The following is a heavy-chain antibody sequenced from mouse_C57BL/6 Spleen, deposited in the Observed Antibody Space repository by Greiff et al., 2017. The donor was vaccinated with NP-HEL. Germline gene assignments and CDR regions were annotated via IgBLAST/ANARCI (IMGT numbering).Heavy chain of an antibody. J-gene: IGHJ2*01. CDR2: IHPSDSDT. V-gene: IGHV1-74*01. Sequence: QVQLQQPGAELVKPGASVKVSCKASGYTFTSYWMHWVKQRPGPGLEWIGRIHPSDSDTNYNQKFKGKATLTVDKSSSTAYMQLSILTSEDSAVYYCAMGYYGSSFDYWGQGTTLTVSS. CDR3: AMGYYGSSFDY. CDR1: GYTFTSYW. D-gene: IGHD1-1*01.